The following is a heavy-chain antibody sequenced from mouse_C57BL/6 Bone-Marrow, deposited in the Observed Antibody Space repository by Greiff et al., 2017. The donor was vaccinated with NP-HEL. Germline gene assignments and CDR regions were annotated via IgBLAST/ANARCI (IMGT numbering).Heavy chain of an antibody. Sequence: QVQLKESGAELVRPGASVKLSCKASGYTFTDYYINWVKQRPGQGLEWIARIYPGSGNTYYNEKFKGNATLTAEKSSSTAYMQLSSLTSEDSAVYFCARAGLRRGFAYWGQGTLVTVSA. D-gene: IGHD2-4*01. CDR1: GYTFTDYY. CDR2: IYPGSGNT. V-gene: IGHV1-76*01. CDR3: ARAGLRRGFAY. J-gene: IGHJ3*01.